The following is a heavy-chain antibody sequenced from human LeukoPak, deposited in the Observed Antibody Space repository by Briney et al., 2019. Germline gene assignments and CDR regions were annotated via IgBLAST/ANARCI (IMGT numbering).Heavy chain of an antibody. CDR1: GGSISSTTYY. Sequence: PSETLSLTCTVSGGSISSTTYYWGWIRQPPGKGLEWIGSIYYSGSTYYNPSLKSRVTISVDTSKNQFSLKLNSVTAADTAVYYCARGRGYSYALDYWGQGTLVTVSS. D-gene: IGHD5-18*01. CDR2: IYYSGST. V-gene: IGHV4-39*01. J-gene: IGHJ4*02. CDR3: ARGRGYSYALDY.